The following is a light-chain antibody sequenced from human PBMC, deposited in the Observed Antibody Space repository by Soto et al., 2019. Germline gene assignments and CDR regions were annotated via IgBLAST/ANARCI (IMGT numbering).Light chain of an antibody. CDR1: QSVSINS. CDR2: GAS. V-gene: IGKV3-20*01. Sequence: EVVLTQSPDTLPLSPGERATLSCRASQSVSINSLVWYQQKPGQAPRLLIYGASNRATGIPDRFRTSGSGTDFTLTISRLEPDDFAMYYCQQYSSSWYTFGQGTKVEVK. J-gene: IGKJ2*01. CDR3: QQYSSSWYT.